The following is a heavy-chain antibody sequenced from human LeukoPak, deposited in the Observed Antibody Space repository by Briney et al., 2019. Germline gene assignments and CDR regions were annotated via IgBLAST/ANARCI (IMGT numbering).Heavy chain of an antibody. V-gene: IGHV4-59*01. Sequence: PSETLSLTCTVSGGSITSSFYWSWIRQSPGKGLEWIGYIYNSGGTKYNPSLKSRLTVSVDTSKNQFSLNLSSVTAADTAVYYCARASVLLSADYWGQATLVTVSS. CDR3: ARASVLLSADY. J-gene: IGHJ4*02. D-gene: IGHD3-16*01. CDR2: IYNSGGT. CDR1: GGSITSSFY.